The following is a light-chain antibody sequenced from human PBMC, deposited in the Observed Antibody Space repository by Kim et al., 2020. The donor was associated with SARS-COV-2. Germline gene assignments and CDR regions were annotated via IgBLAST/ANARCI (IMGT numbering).Light chain of an antibody. CDR1: QSVLYTSDNKNY. Sequence: RATINCKSSQSVLYTSDNKNYLAWYQQKPGQPPKLLIYWASTRGSGVPDRFSGSGSGTDFTLTISSLQAEDVAVYFCQQCFSSPYTFGQGTKLEI. V-gene: IGKV4-1*01. CDR2: WAS. J-gene: IGKJ2*01. CDR3: QQCFSSPYT.